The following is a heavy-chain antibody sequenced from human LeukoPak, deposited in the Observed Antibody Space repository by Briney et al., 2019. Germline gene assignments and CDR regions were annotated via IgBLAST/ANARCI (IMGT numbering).Heavy chain of an antibody. J-gene: IGHJ4*02. D-gene: IGHD4-23*01. CDR2: VIGSGTMT. V-gene: IGHV3-23*01. CDR1: GFTFSSST. CDR3: AKAYDYGGKGPSPFDY. Sequence: GGSLRLPCAASGFTFSSSTMGWVRQAPGQGLQWVSAVIGSGTMTSYADSVRGRFTISRDNSKNTLSLQMNSLRAEDTAVYYCAKAYDYGGKGPSPFDYWGQGTLVTISS.